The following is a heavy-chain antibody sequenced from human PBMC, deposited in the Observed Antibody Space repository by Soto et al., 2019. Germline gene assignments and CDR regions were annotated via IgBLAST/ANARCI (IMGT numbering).Heavy chain of an antibody. D-gene: IGHD3-9*01. Sequence: SETLSLTCAVSGGSISSSNWWSWVRQPPGKGLEWIGEIYHSGSTNYNPSLKSRVTISVDKSKNQFSLKLSSVTAADTAVYYCASKRYFDWLSRLDYWGQGTLVTVSS. CDR3: ASKRYFDWLSRLDY. CDR1: GGSISSSNW. CDR2: IYHSGST. J-gene: IGHJ4*02. V-gene: IGHV4-4*02.